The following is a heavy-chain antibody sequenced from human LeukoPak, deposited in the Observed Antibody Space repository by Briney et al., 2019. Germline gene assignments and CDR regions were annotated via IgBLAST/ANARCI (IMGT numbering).Heavy chain of an antibody. V-gene: IGHV3-21*01. CDR3: ARAFMYSSSWDDY. CDR1: GLTFSSYS. J-gene: IGHJ4*02. Sequence: GGSLRLSCAASGLTFSSYSMNWVRQAPGKGLEWVSSISSSSSYIYYADSVKGRFTISRDNAKNSLYLQMNSLRAEDTAVYYCARAFMYSSSWDDYWGQGTLVTVSS. CDR2: ISSSSSYI. D-gene: IGHD6-13*01.